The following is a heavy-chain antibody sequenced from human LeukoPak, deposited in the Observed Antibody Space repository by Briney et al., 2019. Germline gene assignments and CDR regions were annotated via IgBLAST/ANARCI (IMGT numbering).Heavy chain of an antibody. D-gene: IGHD5-24*01. V-gene: IGHV1-46*01. CDR1: GYTFTGDY. CDR2: INPTAGNT. J-gene: IGHJ3*02. CDR3: ARIRDGYNDAYDI. Sequence: ASVKVSCKASGYTFTGDYMHWVRQAPGQGLEWMGLINPTAGNTYYAQRFQGRVTMTRNTSTSTVYMELSSLRSEDTAVYYCARIRDGYNDAYDIWGQGTMVTVPS.